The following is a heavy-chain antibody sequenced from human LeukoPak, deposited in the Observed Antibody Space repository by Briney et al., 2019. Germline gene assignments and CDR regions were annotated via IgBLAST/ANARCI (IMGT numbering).Heavy chain of an antibody. Sequence: NPSQTLSLTCTASGDSISSTTSDWTWIRQPAGKGRDWIGRIYTSGRTYYNSYNPSLKSRVTISVDTSKNHFSLKLTSVTAADTAVYYCARGTTAKAGDAFDVWGQGTMVTVSS. CDR2: IYTSGRT. CDR1: GDSISSTT. J-gene: IGHJ3*01. CDR3: ARGTTAKAGDAFDV. D-gene: IGHD2/OR15-2a*01. V-gene: IGHV4-61*02.